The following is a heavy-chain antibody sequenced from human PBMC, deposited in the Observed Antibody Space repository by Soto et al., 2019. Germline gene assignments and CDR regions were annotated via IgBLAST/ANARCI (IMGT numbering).Heavy chain of an antibody. CDR2: IYDSGNMY. CDR3: AKDHPRGQQLVLLGDP. J-gene: IGHJ5*02. V-gene: IGHV4-31*03. D-gene: IGHD6-13*01. CDR1: GGSITSCGHY. Sequence: SETLSLTCTVSGGSITSCGHYWFWIRQYPGKGLEWIGHIYDSGNMYFYNPSLKSRVTISADTSRNQFSLSLSSLTAEDTAVYYCAKDHPRGQQLVLLGDPWGQGTLVTVS.